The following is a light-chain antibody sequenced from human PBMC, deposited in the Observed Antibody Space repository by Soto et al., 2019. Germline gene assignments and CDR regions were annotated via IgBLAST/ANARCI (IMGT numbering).Light chain of an antibody. CDR2: GAS. CDR3: RHYPYRPPWT. J-gene: IGKJ1*01. CDR1: ESISNN. V-gene: IGKV3-15*01. Sequence: EIVMTQSPVTLSVSPGDRATVSCRASESISNNLSWYQQQPGQAPRRLIYGASTRKTGIPARCSGTGAGTEVTLTIVSMQSEDSAVDYCRHYPYRPPWTFGQGTKVEIK.